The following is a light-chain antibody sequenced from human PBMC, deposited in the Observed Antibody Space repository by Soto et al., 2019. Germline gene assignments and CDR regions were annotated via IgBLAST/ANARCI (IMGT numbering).Light chain of an antibody. V-gene: IGKV3-11*01. CDR3: QQRSDWTPSLT. J-gene: IGKJ4*01. Sequence: EIVLTQSPATLSLSPGERATLSCRASQSVTKSLAWYQQKPGQAPRLLIFATSHKATDIPTRFSGSGSETDFTLNISSLGPEDFAVYYCQQRSDWTPSLTFGGGTKVEIK. CDR2: ATS. CDR1: QSVTKS.